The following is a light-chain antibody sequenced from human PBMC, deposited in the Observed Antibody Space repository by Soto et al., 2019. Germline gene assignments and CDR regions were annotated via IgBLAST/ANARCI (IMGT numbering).Light chain of an antibody. CDR3: SSFTRSSTYV. CDR2: EVN. V-gene: IGLV2-14*01. J-gene: IGLJ1*01. CDR1: ISDVGAYNF. Sequence: SAQRPPSSVCGSPGQSSPTSCTGTISDVGAYNFVSWYQQYPGKAPKVMIYEVNNRPSGVSNRFSGSKSGNTASLTISGLQAEDEADYYCSSFTRSSTYVFGSGTKVT.